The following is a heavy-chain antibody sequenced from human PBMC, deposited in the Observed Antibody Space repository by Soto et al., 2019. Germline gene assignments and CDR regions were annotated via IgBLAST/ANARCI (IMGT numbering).Heavy chain of an antibody. V-gene: IGHV4-31*03. J-gene: IGHJ3*02. Sequence: SETLSLTCTVSGGSISSGGYYWSWIRQHPGKGLEWIGYIYYSGSTYYNPSLKGRVTISVDTPKNQFSLKLSSVTAADTAVYYCAREGGGSITGTRGARDAFDIWGQGTMVTVSS. D-gene: IGHD1-7*01. CDR3: AREGGGSITGTRGARDAFDI. CDR2: IYYSGST. CDR1: GGSISSGGYY.